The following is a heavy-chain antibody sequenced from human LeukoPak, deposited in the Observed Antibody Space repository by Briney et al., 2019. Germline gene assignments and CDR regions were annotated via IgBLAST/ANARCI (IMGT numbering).Heavy chain of an antibody. V-gene: IGHV4-59*01. D-gene: IGHD6-19*01. J-gene: IGHJ5*02. CDR3: ARAGLAVGWLDP. CDR1: GGSISSYY. CDR2: IYYSGST. Sequence: SETLSLTCTVSGGSISSYYWSWIRQPPGKGLECIGYIYYSGSTNYNPSLKSRVTISVDTSKNQFSLKLSSVTAADTAVYYCARAGLAVGWLDPWGQGTLVTVSS.